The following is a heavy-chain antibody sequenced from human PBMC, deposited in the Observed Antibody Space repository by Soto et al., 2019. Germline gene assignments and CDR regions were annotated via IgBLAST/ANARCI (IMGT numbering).Heavy chain of an antibody. CDR1: GDSITSYY. Sequence: SETLSLTCTVSGDSITSYYWSWIRQPPGKGLEWIASVYFRGGTNYNPSLKSRVTISIDTSKNQFSLKLTSVTAADTALYYCARSPLRGLYFFDYWAQGTLVTVSS. CDR2: VYFRGGT. J-gene: IGHJ4*02. V-gene: IGHV4-59*01. CDR3: ARSPLRGLYFFDY.